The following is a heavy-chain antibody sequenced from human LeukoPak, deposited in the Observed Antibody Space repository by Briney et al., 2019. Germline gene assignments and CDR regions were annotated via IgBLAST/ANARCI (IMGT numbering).Heavy chain of an antibody. CDR1: GGSIGSSSYY. CDR2: IYYSGST. D-gene: IGHD4-17*01. Sequence: QPSETLSLTCTVSGGSIGSSSYYWGWIRQPPGKGLEWIGSIYYSGSTYYNPSLKSRVTISVDTSKNQFSLKLSSVTAADTAVYYCAREDGDYGDFDYWGQGTLVTVSS. CDR3: AREDGDYGDFDY. V-gene: IGHV4-39*07. J-gene: IGHJ4*02.